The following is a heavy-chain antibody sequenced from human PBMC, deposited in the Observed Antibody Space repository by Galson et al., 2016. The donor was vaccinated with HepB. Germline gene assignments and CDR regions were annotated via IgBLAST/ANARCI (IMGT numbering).Heavy chain of an antibody. J-gene: IGHJ4*02. D-gene: IGHD3-22*01. CDR1: GFTFSSYA. CDR3: ARDGGGSSGYYLDF. V-gene: IGHV3-23*01. Sequence: SLRLSCAASGFTFSSYAMSWVRQAPGKGLEWVSSSGSGGPTYYADSVKGRFTISRDNSKNTLLLQMHSLRAEDTAVYYCARDGGGSSGYYLDFWGQGTLVAVSS. CDR2: SGSGGPT.